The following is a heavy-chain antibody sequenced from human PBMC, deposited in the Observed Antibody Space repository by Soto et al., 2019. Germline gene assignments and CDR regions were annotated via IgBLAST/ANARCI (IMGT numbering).Heavy chain of an antibody. CDR1: GFTFSTFW. Sequence: EMQLVESGGGLVQPGGSLRLSRAASGFTFSTFWMHWVRQAPGKGLMWVSRIKSDGSSTSNADSVKGRFTISSDNAKNTLYLQMNSLRGADTAVYSCVRERDAYGSGMMHVWGLGSKVTVSS. V-gene: IGHV3-74*01. CDR3: VRERDAYGSGMMHV. D-gene: IGHD3-10*01. J-gene: IGHJ6*02. CDR2: IKSDGSST.